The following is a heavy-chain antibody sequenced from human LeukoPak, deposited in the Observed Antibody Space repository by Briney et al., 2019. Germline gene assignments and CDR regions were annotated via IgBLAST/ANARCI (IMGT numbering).Heavy chain of an antibody. CDR1: GFTFSSYW. V-gene: IGHV3-7*03. J-gene: IGHJ6*03. Sequence: GGSLRLSCAASGFTFSSYWMSWVRQAPGKGLEWVANIKQDGSEKYYVDSVKGRFTISRDNAKNSLYLQMNSLRAEDTAVYYCARSGYSYGDYYYYYMDVWGKGTTVTVSS. D-gene: IGHD5-18*01. CDR2: IKQDGSEK. CDR3: ARSGYSYGDYYYYYMDV.